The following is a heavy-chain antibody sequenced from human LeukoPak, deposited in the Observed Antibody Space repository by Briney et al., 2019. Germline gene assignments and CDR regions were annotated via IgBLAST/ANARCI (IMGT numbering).Heavy chain of an antibody. CDR2: TRNKANSYTT. Sequence: GGSLRLSCAASGFTFSDHYMDWVRQAPGKGLEWVGRTRNKANSYTTEYAASVEGRFTISRDDSKNSLYLQMSSLRAEDTAVYYCARVGLGYSYGPFDYWGQGTLVTVSS. D-gene: IGHD5-18*01. J-gene: IGHJ4*02. CDR3: ARVGLGYSYGPFDY. CDR1: GFTFSDHY. V-gene: IGHV3-72*01.